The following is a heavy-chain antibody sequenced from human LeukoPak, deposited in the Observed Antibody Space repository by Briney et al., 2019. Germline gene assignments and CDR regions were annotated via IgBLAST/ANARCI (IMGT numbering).Heavy chain of an antibody. CDR1: GGSISSYY. V-gene: IGHV4-59*08. CDR2: IYYSGST. CDR3: ARHRDWNNWFDP. D-gene: IGHD1-1*01. J-gene: IGHJ5*02. Sequence: PSETLSLACTVSGGSISSYYWSSIRQPPGKGLEWIGYIYYSGSTNYNPSLKSRVTISVDTSKNQFSLKVSSVTAADTAVYYCARHRDWNNWFDPWGQGTLVTVSS.